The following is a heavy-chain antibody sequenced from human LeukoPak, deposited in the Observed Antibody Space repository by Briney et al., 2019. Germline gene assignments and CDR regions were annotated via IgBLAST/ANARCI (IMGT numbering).Heavy chain of an antibody. V-gene: IGHV3-23*01. D-gene: IGHD1-1*01. CDR2: ISGGAGST. CDR1: GFTFSNYA. J-gene: IGHJ6*03. Sequence: AGGSLRLSCAASGFTFSNYAMTWVRQAPGKGLEWVSAISGGAGSTYYADSVKGRFTISRDNSKNTLYLQMNSLRAEDTAVYYCAKSIQLDYYYYYYYMDVWGKGTTVTVSS. CDR3: AKSIQLDYYYYYYYMDV.